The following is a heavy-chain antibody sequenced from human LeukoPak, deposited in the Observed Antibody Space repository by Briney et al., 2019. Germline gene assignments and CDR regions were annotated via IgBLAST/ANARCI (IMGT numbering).Heavy chain of an antibody. CDR3: ARDSTTAVTIFDY. CDR1: GGSISSGSYY. V-gene: IGHV4-61*02. D-gene: IGHD4-17*01. CDR2: IYTSGST. Sequence: SQTLSLTCTVSGGSISSGSYYWSWIRQPAGKGLEWIGRIYTSGSTNYNPSLKSRVTISVDTSKNQFSLKLGSVTAADTAVYYCARDSTTAVTIFDYWGQGTLVTVSS. J-gene: IGHJ4*02.